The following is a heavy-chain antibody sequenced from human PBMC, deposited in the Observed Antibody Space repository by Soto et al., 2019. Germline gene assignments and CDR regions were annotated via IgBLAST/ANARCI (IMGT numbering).Heavy chain of an antibody. D-gene: IGHD5-18*01. J-gene: IGHJ5*02. V-gene: IGHV1-8*01. CDR3: ARDIGPALDWFGP. CDR1: GYTFTSYD. Sequence: ASVKVSCKASGYTFTSYDINWVRQASGQGLEWLGWMNPKSGQKAYVEKFQGRVTMTANTSISTAYMELSSLRSDDTAVYYCARDIGPALDWFGPWGQGTLVTVSS. CDR2: MNPKSGQK.